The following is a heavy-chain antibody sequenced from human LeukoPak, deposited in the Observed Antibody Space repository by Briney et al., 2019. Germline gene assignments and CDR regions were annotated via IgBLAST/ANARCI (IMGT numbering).Heavy chain of an antibody. CDR1: GSTFSNYW. V-gene: IGHV3-7*03. J-gene: IGHJ3*02. CDR2: IKLDGSEK. Sequence: GGALRLSCAASGSTFSNYWMTWVRQAPGKGLEWVANIKLDGSEKYYVDSVKGRFTISRDNAKNSLYLQMNSLRAEDTAVYYCAKSESVADAFDIWGQGTMVTVSS. D-gene: IGHD6-19*01. CDR3: AKSESVADAFDI.